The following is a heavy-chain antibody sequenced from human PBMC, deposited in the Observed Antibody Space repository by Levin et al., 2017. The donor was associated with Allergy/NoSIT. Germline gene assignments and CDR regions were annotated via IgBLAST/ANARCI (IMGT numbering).Heavy chain of an antibody. CDR2: IYSDDDK. CDR1: SLTTNTMG. Sequence: SLTTNTMGVAWVRQSPGKALEWLAVIYSDDDKRYSPSLRDRVTVTKDSSKNQVFLTVTNVDSVDTGTYFCAHVGRLGPRAADWLRHTFDFWGQGARVTVSS. V-gene: IGHV2-5*02. J-gene: IGHJ4*02. CDR3: AHVGRLGPRAADWLRHTFDF. D-gene: IGHD3-9*01.